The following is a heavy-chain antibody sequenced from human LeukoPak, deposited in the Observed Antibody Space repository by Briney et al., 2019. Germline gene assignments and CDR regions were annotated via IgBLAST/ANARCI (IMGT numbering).Heavy chain of an antibody. CDR1: GFTFSIYS. D-gene: IGHD2-2*01. V-gene: IGHV3-48*02. CDR3: ARWVHLLLGFDY. J-gene: IGHJ4*02. CDR2: ISSSSSII. Sequence: GGSLRLSCVASGFTFSIYSMNWVRQAPGKGLEWVSYISSSSSIIYYADSVKGRFTISRDNAKKSLYLQMNSLGDEDAAVYYRARWVHLLLGFDYWGQGTLVTVSS.